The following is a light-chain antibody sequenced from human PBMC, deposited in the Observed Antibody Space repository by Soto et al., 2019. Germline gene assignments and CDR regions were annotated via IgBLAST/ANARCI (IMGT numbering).Light chain of an antibody. CDR2: ANT. V-gene: IGLV1-40*01. J-gene: IGLJ1*01. CDR3: QSYDSSLSGYV. Sequence: QPVLTQPPSVSGAPGQRVTISCTGSSSNNGPTYDVHWYQQLPGTAPKLLIYANTNRPSGVPDRFSGSKSGTSASLAITGLQAEDEADYFCQSYDSSLSGYVFGTGTKLTVL. CDR1: SSNNGPTYD.